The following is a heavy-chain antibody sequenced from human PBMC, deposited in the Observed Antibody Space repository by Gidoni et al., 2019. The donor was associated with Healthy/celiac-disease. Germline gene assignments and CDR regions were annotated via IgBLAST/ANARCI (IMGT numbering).Heavy chain of an antibody. CDR1: GFTFYDCA. V-gene: IGHV3-9*01. J-gene: IGHJ4*02. D-gene: IGHD3-22*01. CDR2: ISWNSGSI. Sequence: EVQLVESGGGLVQPGRSLRLSCAASGFTFYDCAMHWLRQAPGKGLEWVSVISWNSGSIGYADSVKGRLTISRDNAKNSLYLQMNSLRAEDTALYYCAKDKDSSGYYFDYWGQGTLVTVSS. CDR3: AKDKDSSGYYFDY.